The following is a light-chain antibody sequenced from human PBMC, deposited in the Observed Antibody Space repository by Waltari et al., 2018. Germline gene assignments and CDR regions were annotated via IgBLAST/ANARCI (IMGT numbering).Light chain of an antibody. V-gene: IGLV2-23*02. CDR3: CSYAGSFTWV. CDR2: DVT. Sequence: QSAPTQPASVSGSPGQSITISCTGTNSDVGRYNLVSWYQQHPDKAPKLIIYDVTERPSGVSDRLSGSNSGNTASLTISGLQAEDEADYYCCSYAGSFTWVFGGGTKLTVL. J-gene: IGLJ3*02. CDR1: NSDVGRYNL.